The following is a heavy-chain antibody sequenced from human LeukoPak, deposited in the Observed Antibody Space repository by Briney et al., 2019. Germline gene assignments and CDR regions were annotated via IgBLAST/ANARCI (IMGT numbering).Heavy chain of an antibody. D-gene: IGHD6-25*01. V-gene: IGHV3-30*04. CDR1: GFTLSRYA. Sequence: PVRYLVLYRAGSGFTLSRYAMEWVRQAPGKGLEGLAVVSYAGSSKYYADSVKGRFTISRDTSKNTLYLQMNSVRAEDTAVYYCARGAAHGMDVWGQGTTVTVSS. J-gene: IGHJ6*02. CDR3: ARGAAHGMDV. CDR2: VSYAGSSK.